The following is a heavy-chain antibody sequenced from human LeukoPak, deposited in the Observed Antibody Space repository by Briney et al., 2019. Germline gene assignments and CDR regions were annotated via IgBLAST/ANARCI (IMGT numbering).Heavy chain of an antibody. D-gene: IGHD5-18*01. J-gene: IGHJ4*02. CDR1: GFTFSSYW. CDR3: ARDAGYSYGYTFDY. V-gene: IGHV3-74*01. Sequence: GGSLRLSCAASGFTFSSYWMHWVRQAPGKGLVWVSRTNSDGSSTSYADSVKGRFTISRDNAKNTLYLQMNSLRAEDTAVYYCARDAGYSYGYTFDYWGQGTLVTVSS. CDR2: TNSDGSST.